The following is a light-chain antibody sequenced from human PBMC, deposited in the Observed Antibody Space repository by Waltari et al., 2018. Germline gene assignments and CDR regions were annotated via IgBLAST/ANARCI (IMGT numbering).Light chain of an antibody. V-gene: IGLV2-11*01. J-gene: IGLJ2*01. CDR1: TSDVGGDNL. CDR2: DVN. Sequence: QSALTQPRSVSGSPGQSVTISCTGTTSDVGGDNLFSWHQLHPGKAPKFMIFDVNGRPSGVPDRFSGSKSGNTASLTISGLQAEDEADYYCCSYAAKYSLVFGGGTKLTVL. CDR3: CSYAAKYSLV.